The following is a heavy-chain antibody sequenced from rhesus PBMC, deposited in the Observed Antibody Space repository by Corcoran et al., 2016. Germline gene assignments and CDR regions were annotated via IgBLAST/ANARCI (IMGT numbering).Heavy chain of an antibody. Sequence: QLQLQESGPGLVKPSETLSFTCAVSGGSISSSYWSWIRQSRGTELEWIGYIYGSGSSTNYNPSLKSRVTLSVDTSKNQLSLKLSSVTTADTAVYYCARDRDSNYFDYWGQGVLVTVSS. J-gene: IGHJ4*01. CDR2: IYGSGSST. CDR1: GGSISSSY. V-gene: IGHV4-169*02. CDR3: ARDRDSNYFDY. D-gene: IGHD4-23*01.